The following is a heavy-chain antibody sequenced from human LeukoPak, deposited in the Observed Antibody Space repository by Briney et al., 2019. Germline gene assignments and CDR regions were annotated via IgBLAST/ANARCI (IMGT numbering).Heavy chain of an antibody. CDR2: MHHSGRT. D-gene: IGHD6-13*01. Sequence: SETLSLTCMVSGYCLSSGYFWGWIRQPPGKGLEWIGDMHHSGRTYNNPSLKSRVTISVDRSKNQLSLQLSPLTAADTALYYCARVAAGIRFFQYSGQGTQLTPSS. CDR1: GYCLSSGYF. J-gene: IGHJ1*01. CDR3: ARVAAGIRFFQY. V-gene: IGHV4-38-2*02.